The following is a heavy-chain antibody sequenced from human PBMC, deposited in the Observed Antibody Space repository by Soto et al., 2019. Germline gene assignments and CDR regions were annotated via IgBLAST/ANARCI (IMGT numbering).Heavy chain of an antibody. CDR2: IYPGDSDT. Sequence: GEALKISCKGSGYSFTGYWIGWVRQMPGKGLEWMGIIYPGDSDTRYSPSFQGQVTISADKSISTAYLQWSSLKASDTAMYYCARHPQYSSSWYWLAWFDPWGQGTLVTVSS. CDR1: GYSFTGYW. D-gene: IGHD6-13*01. CDR3: ARHPQYSSSWYWLAWFDP. V-gene: IGHV5-51*01. J-gene: IGHJ5*02.